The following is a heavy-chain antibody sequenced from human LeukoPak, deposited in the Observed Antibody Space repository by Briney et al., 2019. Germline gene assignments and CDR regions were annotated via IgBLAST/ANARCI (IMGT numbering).Heavy chain of an antibody. CDR2: IYYSGST. D-gene: IGHD2-21*02. CDR3: ARLYCGGDCYSGSFDY. CDR1: GGSISSSSNY. Sequence: SETLSLTCIVSGGSISSSSNYWGWVRQPPGKGLEWIGSIYYSGSTCYNPSLKSRVIISVDTSKNQFSLKLSSVTAADTAVYYCARLYCGGDCYSGSFDYWGQGTLVTVSS. V-gene: IGHV4-39*01. J-gene: IGHJ4*02.